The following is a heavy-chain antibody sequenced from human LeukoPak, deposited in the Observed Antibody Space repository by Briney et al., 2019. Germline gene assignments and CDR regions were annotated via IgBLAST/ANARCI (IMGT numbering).Heavy chain of an antibody. J-gene: IGHJ4*02. D-gene: IGHD3-9*01. CDR1: GFTFSSYD. V-gene: IGHV3-13*04. CDR3: ARGNILTGYEY. CDR2: IGFAGDT. Sequence: GGSLGLSCAASGFTFSSYDMHWVRQATGKGLEWVSAIGFAGDTYYAGSVKGRFTISRENAKKSLYLQMNSLRAGDTAVYYCARGNILTGYEYWGQGTLVTVSS.